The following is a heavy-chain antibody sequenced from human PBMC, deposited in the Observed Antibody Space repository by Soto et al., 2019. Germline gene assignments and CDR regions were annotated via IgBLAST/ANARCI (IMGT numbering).Heavy chain of an antibody. CDR3: ARGDAVPAVMDV. CDR2: INAGNGNT. Sequence: QVQLVQSGAEVKKPGASVKVSCKASGYTFTSYAMHWVRQAPGQRLEWMGWINAGNGNTKYSQKFQGRVTITRDTSASTAYMDLSSLRSEDTAVYYCARGDAVPAVMDVWGQGTTVTVSS. J-gene: IGHJ6*02. CDR1: GYTFTSYA. V-gene: IGHV1-3*01. D-gene: IGHD2-2*01.